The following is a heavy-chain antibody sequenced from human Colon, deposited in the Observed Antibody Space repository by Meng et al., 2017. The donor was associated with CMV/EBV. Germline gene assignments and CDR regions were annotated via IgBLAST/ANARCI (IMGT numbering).Heavy chain of an antibody. CDR1: GVSVSNYW. J-gene: IGHJ5*02. CDR3: ARGGRRRNSDGRGYSLIWFDP. V-gene: IGHV4-59*02. Sequence: SETLSLTCTVSGVSVSNYWWSWIRQSPGKGLEWIGYIHYSGTTNQNPSLRGRVIMSVDTSKNQFSLKLSSVTAADTAVYYCARGGRRRNSDGRGYSLIWFDPWGQGTLVTVSS. D-gene: IGHD3-22*01. CDR2: IHYSGTT.